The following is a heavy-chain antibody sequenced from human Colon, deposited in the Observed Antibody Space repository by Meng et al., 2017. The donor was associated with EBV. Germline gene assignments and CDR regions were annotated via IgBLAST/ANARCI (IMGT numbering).Heavy chain of an antibody. D-gene: IGHD5-18*01. J-gene: IGHJ4*02. CDR1: GGSISSSGYY. V-gene: IGHV4-30-4*01. CDR3: VRYSYGFDY. Sequence: QVQLQESGPGLVKPSQTLSLTCGVSGGSISSSGYYWSWSRQPPGKGLEWIGYSYYSGSTYYNPSLKSRVTISVDTSNNQFSLKLKSVTAADTAVYYCVRYSYGFDYWGQGTLVTVSS. CDR2: SYYSGST.